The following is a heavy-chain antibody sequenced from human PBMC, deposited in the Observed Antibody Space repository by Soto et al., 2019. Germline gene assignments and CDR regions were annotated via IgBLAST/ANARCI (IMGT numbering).Heavy chain of an antibody. D-gene: IGHD4-17*01. Sequence: EVQLVESGGGLVKPGGSLRLSCAASGFSFSNVWMSWVRQAPGKGLEWVGRIKSKTDGGTTDYAAPVKGRFTISRDDSNTTLYLQMISLTTEDTAVYYCSFQESTTVTMFEYWCNGTLVTVSS. CDR2: IKSKTDGGTT. J-gene: IGHJ4*01. V-gene: IGHV3-15*01. CDR1: GFSFSNVW. CDR3: SFQESTTVTMFEY.